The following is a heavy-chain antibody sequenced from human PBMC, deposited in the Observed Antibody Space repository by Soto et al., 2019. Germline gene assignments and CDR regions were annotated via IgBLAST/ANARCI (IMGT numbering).Heavy chain of an antibody. CDR2: IYYSGST. Sequence: QVQLQESGPGLVKPSQTLSLTCTVSGGSISSGGYYWSWIRQHPGKGLEWIGYIYYSGSTYYNPSIKSRVTISVDTSKNQFSLKLSSVTAADTAVYYCARDRPQGPNPFDPWGQGTLVTVSS. CDR3: ARDRPQGPNPFDP. D-gene: IGHD7-27*01. V-gene: IGHV4-31*03. J-gene: IGHJ5*02. CDR1: GGSISSGGYY.